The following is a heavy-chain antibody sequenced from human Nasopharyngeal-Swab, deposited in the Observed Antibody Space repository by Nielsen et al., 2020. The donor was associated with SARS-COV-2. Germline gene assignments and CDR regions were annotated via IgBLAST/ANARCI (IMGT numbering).Heavy chain of an antibody. CDR3: ARLSIAARHSYGMDV. CDR2: IYYSGST. Sequence: WIRQPPGKGLEWIGSIYYSGSTYYNPSLKSRVTISVDTSKNQFSLKLSSVTAADTAVYYSARLSIAARHSYGMDVWGQGTTVTVSS. V-gene: IGHV4-39*07. J-gene: IGHJ6*02. D-gene: IGHD6-6*01.